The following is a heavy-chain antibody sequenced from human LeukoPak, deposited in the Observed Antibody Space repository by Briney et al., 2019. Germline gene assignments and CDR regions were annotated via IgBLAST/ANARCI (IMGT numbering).Heavy chain of an antibody. CDR1: GFIVSNTY. Sequence: GWSVSLSCAASGFIVSNTYMTWVRQAPGRGLEWVSIIFGGGSTYYAHSVKGRFTISRDNSNNTLYLQISSLRVDDTAVYYCAKLRGWRTHLDNWGQGTLVTVSS. D-gene: IGHD3-3*01. V-gene: IGHV3-66*02. CDR2: IFGGGST. CDR3: AKLRGWRTHLDN. J-gene: IGHJ4*02.